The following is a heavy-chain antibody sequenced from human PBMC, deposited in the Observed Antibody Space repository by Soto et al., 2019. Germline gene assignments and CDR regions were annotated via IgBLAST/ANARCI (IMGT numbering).Heavy chain of an antibody. D-gene: IGHD2-21*02. CDR2: VYWDDDK. CDR1: GFALTYFGEG. Sequence: QITLKESGPTLVKPTQTLTLTCTFSGFALTYFGEGVGWIRQPPGKALEWLALVYWDDDKRYNPSLRSRLTITXDXSXKXXVLTMTNMDPVDTATYYCVQSRCGGDCLTFYSSHAYYGLDVWGQGTTVTVSS. CDR3: VQSRCGGDCLTFYSSHAYYGLDV. V-gene: IGHV2-5*02. J-gene: IGHJ6*02.